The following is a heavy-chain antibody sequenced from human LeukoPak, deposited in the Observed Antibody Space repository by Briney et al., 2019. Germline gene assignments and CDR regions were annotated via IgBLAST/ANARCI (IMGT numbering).Heavy chain of an antibody. V-gene: IGHV2-70*04. J-gene: IGHJ3*02. D-gene: IGHD6-19*01. CDR3: ARIGSGWVNDAFDI. Sequence: SGPALVEPTQTLTLTCTFSGFSLSTSGMRVSWIRQPPGKALEWLARIDWDDDKFYSTSLKTRLTISKDTSKNQVVLTMTNMDPVDTATYYCARIGSGWVNDAFDIWGQGTMVTVSS. CDR1: GFSLSTSGMR. CDR2: IDWDDDK.